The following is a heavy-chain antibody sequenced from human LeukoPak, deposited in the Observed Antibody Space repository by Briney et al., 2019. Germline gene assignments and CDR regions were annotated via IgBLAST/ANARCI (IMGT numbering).Heavy chain of an antibody. CDR2: IYYSGST. V-gene: IGHV4-39*07. J-gene: IGHJ4*02. CDR3: ARGPRRTVAGTDYFDY. D-gene: IGHD6-19*01. Sequence: SETLSLPCTVSGGSISSSSYYRGWIRQPPGKGLEWIGSIYYSGSTYYNPSLKSRVTISVDTSKNQFSLKLSSVTAADTAVYYCARGPRRTVAGTDYFDYWGQGTLVTVS. CDR1: GGSISSSSYY.